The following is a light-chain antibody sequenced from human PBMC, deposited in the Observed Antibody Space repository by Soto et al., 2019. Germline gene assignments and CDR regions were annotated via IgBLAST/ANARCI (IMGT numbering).Light chain of an antibody. J-gene: IGKJ4*01. CDR1: QSVSSF. CDR3: QQRSNWPLT. CDR2: DAS. Sequence: EIMLTQSPATLSLSPGERATLSCRASQSVSSFVAWYQQKPGQAPRLLIYDASIRAIGIPARFSGSGSGTDFTLSISSLEAEDFAVYYCQQRSNWPLTFGGGTKVEIK. V-gene: IGKV3-11*01.